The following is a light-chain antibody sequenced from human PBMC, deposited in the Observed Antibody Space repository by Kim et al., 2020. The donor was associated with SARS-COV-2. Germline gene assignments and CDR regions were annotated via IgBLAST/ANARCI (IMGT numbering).Light chain of an antibody. V-gene: IGLV3-27*01. J-gene: IGLJ3*02. CDR1: VLAKKY. CDR3: YSAADNNLV. CDR2: KDS. Sequence: VSPGQTARITCSGVVLAKKYARWFQQKPGQAPVLVIYKDSERPSGIPERFSGSSSGTTVTLTISGAQVEDEADYYCYSAADNNLVFGGGTQLTVL.